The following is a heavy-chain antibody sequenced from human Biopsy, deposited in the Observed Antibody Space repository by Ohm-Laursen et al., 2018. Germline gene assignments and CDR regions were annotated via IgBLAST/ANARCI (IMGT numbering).Heavy chain of an antibody. Sequence: GASEKASCKVSGYTLTALSMHWVRQAPGRGLEWMGGFAPENGKTIYAQKFQGRITMTEDTSTDTAYMELSSLRSEDTAVYYCAADINVWNVNYWGQGTQVTVSS. J-gene: IGHJ4*02. CDR1: GYTLTALS. V-gene: IGHV1-24*01. CDR3: AADINVWNVNY. D-gene: IGHD1-1*01. CDR2: FAPENGKT.